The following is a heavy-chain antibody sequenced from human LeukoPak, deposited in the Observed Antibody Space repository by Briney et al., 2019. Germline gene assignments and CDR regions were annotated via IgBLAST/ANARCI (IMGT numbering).Heavy chain of an antibody. CDR1: GFTFSSYG. CDR2: IWYDGSNK. J-gene: IGHJ4*02. CDR3: ARERHWNLYYSDY. Sequence: GGSLRLSCAASGFTFSSYGMHWVRQAPGKGLEWVAVIWYDGSNKYYADSVKGRFTISRDNSKNTLYLQMNSLRAEDTAVYYCARERHWNLYYSDYWGQGTLVTVSS. D-gene: IGHD1-1*01. V-gene: IGHV3-33*01.